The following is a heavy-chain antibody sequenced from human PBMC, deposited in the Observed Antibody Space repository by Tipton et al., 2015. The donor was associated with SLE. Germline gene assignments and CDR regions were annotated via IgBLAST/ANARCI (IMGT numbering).Heavy chain of an antibody. Sequence: TLSLTCTVSGDSISSYYWSWIRQPPGKGLEWIGFVYYSGTTSYNPSLKSRVTMSVDTSKNHVSLKLSSVSAADTAVYYCARHDDSSGYSYWGQGTLVTVSS. J-gene: IGHJ4*02. CDR1: GDSISSYY. CDR3: ARHDDSSGYSY. D-gene: IGHD3-22*01. V-gene: IGHV4-59*08. CDR2: VYYSGTT.